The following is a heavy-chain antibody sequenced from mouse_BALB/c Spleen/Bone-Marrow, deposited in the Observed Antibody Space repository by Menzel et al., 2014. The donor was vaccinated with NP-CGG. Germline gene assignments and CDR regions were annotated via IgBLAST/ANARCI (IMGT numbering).Heavy chain of an antibody. Sequence: EVMLVESEGGLVKPGGSLKLSCAASGFAFSSYGMSWVRQTPEKRLEWVAYISSGGGSTYYPDTVKGRFTISRDNAKNTLYLQMSSLKSEDTAMYYCARLPSYYRYEDAYWGQGTLVTVSA. D-gene: IGHD2-14*01. CDR3: ARLPSYYRYEDAY. V-gene: IGHV5-12-1*01. CDR2: ISSGGGST. CDR1: GFAFSSYG. J-gene: IGHJ3*01.